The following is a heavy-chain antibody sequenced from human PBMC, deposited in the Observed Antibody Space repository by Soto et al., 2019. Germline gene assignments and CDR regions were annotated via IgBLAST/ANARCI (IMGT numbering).Heavy chain of an antibody. CDR2: IYYSGST. Sequence: SETLSLTCTVSGGSISSYYWSWIRQPPGKGLEWIGYIYYSGSTNYNPSLKSRVTISVDTSKNQFSLKLSSVTAADTAVYYCARAEFPAAAGTFDYWGQGTPVPVYS. CDR3: ARAEFPAAAGTFDY. CDR1: GGSISSYY. D-gene: IGHD6-13*01. V-gene: IGHV4-59*01. J-gene: IGHJ4*02.